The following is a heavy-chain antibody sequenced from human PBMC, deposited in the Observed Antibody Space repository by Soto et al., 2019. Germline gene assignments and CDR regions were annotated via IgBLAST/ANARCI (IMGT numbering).Heavy chain of an antibody. CDR1: GFTLTDYF. J-gene: IGHJ6*01. D-gene: IGHD2-15*01. CDR3: AIVQSVSTHRDV. V-gene: IGHV3-11*01. Sequence: GGSLRLSCAASGFTLTDYFMSWIRQTPGRGLEWVSYISSSGSAIYYADSVKGRFTISRDNAQNSLYLQMNSLRVEDTAVYYCAIVQSVSTHRDV. CDR2: ISSSGSAI.